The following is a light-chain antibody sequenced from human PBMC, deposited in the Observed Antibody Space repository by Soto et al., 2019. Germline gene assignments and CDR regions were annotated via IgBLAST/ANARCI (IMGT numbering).Light chain of an antibody. CDR1: QSVSSH. J-gene: IGKJ5*01. V-gene: IGKV3-11*01. CDR3: QQRSNWPVT. CDR2: GAS. Sequence: EIVLTQSPATLSLSPGERATISCRASQSVSSHLAWYQHKPGQAPRLLIYGASNRATGIPARFSGSGSGTDFTLTISSLEPEDFVVYYCQQRSNWPVTFGPGTRLEIK.